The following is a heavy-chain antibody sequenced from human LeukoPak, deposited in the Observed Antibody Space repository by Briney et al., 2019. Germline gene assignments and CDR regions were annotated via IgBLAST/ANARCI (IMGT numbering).Heavy chain of an antibody. J-gene: IGHJ6*03. CDR3: ARQAAYYDFWSGYYSLYYMDV. CDR1: GGSISSYY. Sequence: SETLSLTCTVSGGSISSYYWSWIRQPAGKGLEWIGRIYTSGSTNYNPSLKSRVTMSVDTSKNQFSLKLSSVTAADTAVYYCARQAAYYDFWSGYYSLYYMDVWGKGTTVTVSS. D-gene: IGHD3-3*01. CDR2: IYTSGST. V-gene: IGHV4-4*07.